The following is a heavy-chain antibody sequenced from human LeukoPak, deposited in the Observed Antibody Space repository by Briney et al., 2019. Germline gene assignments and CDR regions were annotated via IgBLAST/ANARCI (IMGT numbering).Heavy chain of an antibody. Sequence: GGSQRLSCAASGFTFSSYAMSWVRQAPGKGLEWVSTIRMTGGSTYYADSVKGRFTISRDNSKNTLHLQMNSLRAEDTAVYYCAKGGGITRPYFDYWGQGTLVTVSS. CDR2: IRMTGGST. J-gene: IGHJ4*02. D-gene: IGHD3-16*01. V-gene: IGHV3-23*01. CDR1: GFTFSSYA. CDR3: AKGGGITRPYFDY.